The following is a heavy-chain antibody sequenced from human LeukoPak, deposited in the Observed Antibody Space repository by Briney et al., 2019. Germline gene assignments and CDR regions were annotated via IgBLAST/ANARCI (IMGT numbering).Heavy chain of an antibody. V-gene: IGHV3-74*01. CDR1: GFTFSNYW. Sequence: GSLRLSCVASGFTFSNYWMHWVRQPPGKGLVWVSRIYVDGRTTNYADSVNGRFTISRDNAKNTVYLEMNSLSVEDTATYYCIRDFRSADLWGQGTLVTVSS. CDR3: IRDFRSADL. J-gene: IGHJ5*02. CDR2: IYVDGRTT.